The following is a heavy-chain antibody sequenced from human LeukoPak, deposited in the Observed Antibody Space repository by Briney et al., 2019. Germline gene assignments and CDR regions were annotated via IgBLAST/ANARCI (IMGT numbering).Heavy chain of an antibody. J-gene: IGHJ6*02. CDR2: INHSGST. CDR1: GGSFSGYY. Sequence: SETLSLTCAVYGGSFSGYYWSWIRQPPGKGLEWIGEINHSGSTNYNPSLKSRVTISVDTSKNQFSLKLSSVTAADTAVYYCARGVLLWFGELSAAGYYYYYGMDVWGQGTTVTVSS. D-gene: IGHD3-10*01. V-gene: IGHV4-34*01. CDR3: ARGVLLWFGELSAAGYYYYYGMDV.